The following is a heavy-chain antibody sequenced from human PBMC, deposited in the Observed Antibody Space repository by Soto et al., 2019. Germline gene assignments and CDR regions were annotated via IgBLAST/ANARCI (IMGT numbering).Heavy chain of an antibody. Sequence: PGGSLRLSCAASGFTFSSYGMHWVRQAPGKGLEWVAVISYDGSNKYYADSVKGRFTISRDNSKNTLYLQMNSLRAEDTAVYYCAKDLSRYYDFWSGYTPYGMDVWGQGNTVTVSS. J-gene: IGHJ6*02. CDR2: ISYDGSNK. CDR3: AKDLSRYYDFWSGYTPYGMDV. CDR1: GFTFSSYG. V-gene: IGHV3-30*18. D-gene: IGHD3-3*01.